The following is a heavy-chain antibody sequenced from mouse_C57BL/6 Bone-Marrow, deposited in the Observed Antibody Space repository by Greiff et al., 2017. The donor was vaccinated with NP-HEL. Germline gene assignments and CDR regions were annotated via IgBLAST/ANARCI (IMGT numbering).Heavy chain of an antibody. CDR1: GYTFTSYW. D-gene: IGHD1-1*01. CDR3: AMGHGYYYGSSYPYYAMDY. V-gene: IGHV1-74*01. J-gene: IGHJ4*01. Sequence: QVQLQQPGAELVKPGASVKVSCKASGYTFTSYWMHWVKQRPGQGLEWIGRIHPSDSDTNYNQKFKGKATLTVDKSSSTAYMQLSSLTSEDSAVYYCAMGHGYYYGSSYPYYAMDYWGQGTSVTVSS. CDR2: IHPSDSDT.